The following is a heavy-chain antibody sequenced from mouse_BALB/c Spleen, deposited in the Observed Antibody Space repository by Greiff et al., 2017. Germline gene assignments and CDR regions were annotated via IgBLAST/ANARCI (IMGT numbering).Heavy chain of an antibody. V-gene: IGHV3-2*02. CDR3: ARLDYYYGSSRYAMDY. J-gene: IGHJ4*01. D-gene: IGHD1-1*01. Sequence: EVKLQESGPGLVKPSQSLSLTCTVTGYSITSDYAWNWIRQFPGNKLEWMGYISYSGSTSYNPSLKSRISITRDTSKNQFFLQLNSVTTEDTATYYCARLDYYYGSSRYAMDYWGQGTSVTVSS. CDR1: GYSITSDYA. CDR2: ISYSGST.